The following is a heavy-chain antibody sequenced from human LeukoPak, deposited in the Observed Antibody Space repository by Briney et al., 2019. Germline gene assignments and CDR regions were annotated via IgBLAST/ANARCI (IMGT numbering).Heavy chain of an antibody. CDR2: ISTHNGKT. V-gene: IGHV1-18*03. D-gene: IGHD5-12*01. CDR3: ARDVGTTHFDF. J-gene: IGHJ4*02. Sequence: ASVTVSCKASGYPFSTYGISWVRQAPGQGLQWMAWISTHNGKTDYAQNFQDRVTVTRDTSTSTVYMELRSLRSDDMAVYFCARDVGTTHFDFWGQGTLVTSPQ. CDR1: GYPFSTYG.